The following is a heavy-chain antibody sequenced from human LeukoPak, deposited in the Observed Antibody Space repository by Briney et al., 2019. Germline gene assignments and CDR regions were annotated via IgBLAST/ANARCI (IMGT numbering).Heavy chain of an antibody. J-gene: IGHJ4*02. CDR1: GFTFSSYA. Sequence: GGSLRLSCAASGFTFSSYAMSWVRQAPGKGLERVSAISGSGGSTYYADSVKGRFTISRDNSKNTLYLQMNSLRAEDTAVYYCAKPHMITFGGIIVPDFDYWGQGTLVTVSS. CDR2: ISGSGGST. V-gene: IGHV3-23*01. CDR3: AKPHMITFGGIIVPDFDY. D-gene: IGHD3-16*02.